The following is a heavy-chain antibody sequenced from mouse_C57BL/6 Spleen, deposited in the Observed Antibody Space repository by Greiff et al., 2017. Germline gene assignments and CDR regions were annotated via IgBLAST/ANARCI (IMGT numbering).Heavy chain of an antibody. J-gene: IGHJ2*01. CDR3: ARVYGSRFFDY. V-gene: IGHV3-6*01. D-gene: IGHD1-1*01. CDR2: ISYDGSN. CDR1: GYSITSGYY. Sequence: EVKLQESGPGLVKPSQSLSLTCSVTGYSITSGYYWNWIRQFPGNKLEWMGYISYDGSNNYNPSLKNRISITRDTSKNQFFLKLNSVTTEDTATYYCARVYGSRFFDYWGQGTTLTVSS.